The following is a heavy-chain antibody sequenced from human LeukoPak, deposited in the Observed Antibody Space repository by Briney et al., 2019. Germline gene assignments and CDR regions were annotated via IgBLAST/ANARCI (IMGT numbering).Heavy chain of an antibody. Sequence: SLRLSCAASGFTFDDYATHWVRQAPGKGLEWVSGISWSSGSIGYADSVKGRFTISRDNAKNSLYLQMNSLRAEDMALYYCAVEGPYGDYALGYWGQGTLVTVSS. D-gene: IGHD4-17*01. CDR2: ISWSSGSI. CDR3: AVEGPYGDYALGY. CDR1: GFTFDDYA. J-gene: IGHJ4*02. V-gene: IGHV3-9*03.